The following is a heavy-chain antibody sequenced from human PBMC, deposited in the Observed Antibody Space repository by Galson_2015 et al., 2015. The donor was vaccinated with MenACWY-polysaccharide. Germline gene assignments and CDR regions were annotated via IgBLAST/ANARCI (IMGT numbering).Heavy chain of an antibody. Sequence: TLSLTCSVSGGSLTAYYWAWIRQPPGKGLEWIGRIHTSGSTDYNPSLRSRVTMSVDTSKKQLSLKRSSVTAADTAVYFCATELGYWGQGTQVTVSS. CDR1: GGSLTAYY. V-gene: IGHV4-4*07. D-gene: IGHD3-3*02. CDR3: ATELGY. CDR2: IHTSGST. J-gene: IGHJ4*02.